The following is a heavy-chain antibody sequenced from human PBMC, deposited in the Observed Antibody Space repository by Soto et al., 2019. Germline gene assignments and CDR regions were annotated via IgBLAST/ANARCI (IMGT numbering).Heavy chain of an antibody. CDR2: ISFNAGTT. J-gene: IGHJ6*02. D-gene: IGHD1-26*01. Sequence: SLRLSCSASGFTFSRSAMHWVRQAPGKGLEYVSAISFNAGTTYYADSVKGRFTISRDNSKNTLYLQMSSLRAEDTATYYCARERGGLSGADVWGQGTTVTVSS. CDR1: GFTFSRSA. CDR3: ARERGGLSGADV. V-gene: IGHV3-64D*06.